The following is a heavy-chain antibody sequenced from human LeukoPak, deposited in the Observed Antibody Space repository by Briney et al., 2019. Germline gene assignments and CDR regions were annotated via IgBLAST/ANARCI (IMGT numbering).Heavy chain of an antibody. V-gene: IGHV4-59*01. CDR2: IYSSGTT. J-gene: IGHJ6*03. D-gene: IGHD3-10*01. CDR3: ARHGYYGSGSYYKGYYYYMDV. Sequence: PSETLSLTCTVSGGSISSYYWSWIRQPPGKGLEWIGYIYSSGTTNYNPSLKSRVTISVDTSNNHFSLKLTSVTAADTAVYYCARHGYYGSGSYYKGYYYYMDVWGKGTTVTISS. CDR1: GGSISSYY.